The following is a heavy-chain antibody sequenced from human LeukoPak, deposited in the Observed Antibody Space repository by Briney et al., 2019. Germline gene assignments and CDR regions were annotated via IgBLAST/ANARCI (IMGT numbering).Heavy chain of an antibody. J-gene: IGHJ3*02. CDR2: IYPGDSDT. V-gene: IGHV5-51*01. Sequence: GESLKISCKGSGYSFTSYWIGWVRQMPGKGLEWMRIIYPGDSDTRYSPSFQGQVTISADKSISTAYLQWSSLKASDTAMYYCARHLLVRGVISYGAFDIWGQGTMVTVSS. D-gene: IGHD3-10*01. CDR3: ARHLLVRGVISYGAFDI. CDR1: GYSFTSYW.